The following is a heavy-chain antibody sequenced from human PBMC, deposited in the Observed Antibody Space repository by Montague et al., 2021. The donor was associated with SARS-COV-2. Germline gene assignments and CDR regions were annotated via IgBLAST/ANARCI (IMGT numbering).Heavy chain of an antibody. J-gene: IGHJ6*02. CDR2: IIHSGST. CDR1: GGSFREYY. D-gene: IGHD6-13*01. CDR3: ARTEIAGYGMDV. V-gene: IGHV4-34*12. Sequence: SETLSLTCAVYGGSFREYYWSWIRQPPGKGLAWIGEIIHSGSTKYNPSLECRVTMSVDTSKKQFSLNLTSVTAADTGVYYCARTEIAGYGMDVWGQGITVTVS.